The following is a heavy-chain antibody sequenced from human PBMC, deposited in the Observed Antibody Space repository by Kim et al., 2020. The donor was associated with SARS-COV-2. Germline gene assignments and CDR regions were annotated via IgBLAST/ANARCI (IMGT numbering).Heavy chain of an antibody. CDR1: GYTFISYS. J-gene: IGHJ4*02. V-gene: IGHV1-3*01. CDR2: INADNGDT. CDR3: ADYYGGY. Sequence: ASVKVSCKASGYTFISYSMHWVRQAPGQRLEWMGWINADNGDTKYSQKFQGRVTITRDTSASTAYMELSSLRSEDTAVYYCADYYGGYWGQGTLVTVSS. D-gene: IGHD3-10*01.